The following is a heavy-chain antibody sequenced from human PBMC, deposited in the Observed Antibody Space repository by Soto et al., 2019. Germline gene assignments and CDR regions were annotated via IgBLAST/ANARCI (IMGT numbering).Heavy chain of an antibody. V-gene: IGHV1-46*03. D-gene: IGHD3-9*01. CDR3: ARGYYDILTGYGYYYYGMDV. CDR2: INPSGGST. J-gene: IGHJ6*02. Sequence: ASVKVSCKASGYTFTSYYMHWVRQAPGQGLEWMGIINPSGGSTSYAQKFQGRVTMTRDTSTSTVYMELSSLRSEDTAVYYCARGYYDILTGYGYYYYGMDVWGQGTTVTVSS. CDR1: GYTFTSYY.